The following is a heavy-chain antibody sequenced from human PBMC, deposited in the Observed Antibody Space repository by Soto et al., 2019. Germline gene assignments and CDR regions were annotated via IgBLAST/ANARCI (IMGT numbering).Heavy chain of an antibody. CDR3: ARDKITGLFDY. CDR1: GGSFSGYY. J-gene: IGHJ4*02. Sequence: QVQLQQWGAGLLKPSETLSLTCAVYGGSFSGYYWTWIRQPPGTGLEWIGEINHSGSTNYNPSLKSRVTISVDTSTNQFSLKLTSVTAADTAVYYCARDKITGLFDYWGQGNLVTVSS. V-gene: IGHV4-34*01. D-gene: IGHD2-8*02. CDR2: INHSGST.